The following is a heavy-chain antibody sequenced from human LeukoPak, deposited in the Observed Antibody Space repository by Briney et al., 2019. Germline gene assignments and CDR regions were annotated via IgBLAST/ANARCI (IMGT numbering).Heavy chain of an antibody. CDR3: ARCIVVVPAARGYYYYYMDV. J-gene: IGHJ6*03. V-gene: IGHV1-69*13. CDR1: GGTFSSYA. Sequence: SVKVSCKASGGTFSSYAISWVRQAPGQGLEWMGGIILIFGTANYAQKFQGRVTITADESTSTAYMELSSLRSEDTAVYYCARCIVVVPAARGYYYYYMDVWGKGTTVTVSS. D-gene: IGHD2-2*01. CDR2: IILIFGTA.